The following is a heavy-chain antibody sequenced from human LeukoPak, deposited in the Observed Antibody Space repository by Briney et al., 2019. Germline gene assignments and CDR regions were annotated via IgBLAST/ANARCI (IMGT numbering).Heavy chain of an antibody. CDR2: ISGSGDST. J-gene: IGHJ5*02. Sequence: GGSLRLSCAASGFTFNKYAVSWVRQAPGKGLEWVSGISGSGDSTYYADSVKGRFTISRDNAKNSLYLQMNSLRAEDTAVYYCARGSHSSSWYGSWGQGTLVTVSS. CDR1: GFTFNKYA. D-gene: IGHD6-13*01. V-gene: IGHV3-23*01. CDR3: ARGSHSSSWYGS.